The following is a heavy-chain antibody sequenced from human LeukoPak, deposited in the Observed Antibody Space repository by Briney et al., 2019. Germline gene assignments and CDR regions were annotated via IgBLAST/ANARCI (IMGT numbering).Heavy chain of an antibody. V-gene: IGHV3-33*01. CDR1: GFTFSSYG. J-gene: IGHJ6*02. CDR3: ARDPSYYGSGGYGMDV. CDR2: IWYDGSTK. Sequence: GGSLRLSCAASGFTFSSYGMHWVRQAPGKGLEWVAVIWYDGSTKHYADSVKGRFTISRDNSKNTLYLQMNSLRAEDTAVYYCARDPSYYGSGGYGMDVWGQGTTVTVSS. D-gene: IGHD3-10*01.